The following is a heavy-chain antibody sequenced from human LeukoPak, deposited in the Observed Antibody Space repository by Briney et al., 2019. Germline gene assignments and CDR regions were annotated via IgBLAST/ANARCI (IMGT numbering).Heavy chain of an antibody. D-gene: IGHD2-15*01. CDR1: GGSISSSSYY. CDR2: IYYSGST. J-gene: IGHJ4*02. Sequence: KPSETLSLTCTVSGGSISSSSYYWGWVRQPPGKGLEWIGSIYYSGSTYYNPSLKSRVTISVDTSKNQFSLKLSSVTAADTAVYYCARAPGGSKVVAAIFDYWGQGTLVTVSS. CDR3: ARAPGGSKVVAAIFDY. V-gene: IGHV4-39*07.